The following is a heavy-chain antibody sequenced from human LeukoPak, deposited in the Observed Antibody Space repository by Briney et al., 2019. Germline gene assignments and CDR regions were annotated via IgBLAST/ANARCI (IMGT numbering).Heavy chain of an antibody. CDR1: GFAFSSYE. V-gene: IGHV3-48*03. CDR3: ARVPRKDSSGYCWFDY. CDR2: ISTSGSTI. J-gene: IGHJ4*02. D-gene: IGHD3-22*01. Sequence: GGSLRLSCAASGFAFSSYEMNWVRQAPGKGLEWVSYISTSGSTIYYADSVKGRFTISRDNAKNSLYLQMNSLRAEDTAVYYCARVPRKDSSGYCWFDYWGQGTLVTVSS.